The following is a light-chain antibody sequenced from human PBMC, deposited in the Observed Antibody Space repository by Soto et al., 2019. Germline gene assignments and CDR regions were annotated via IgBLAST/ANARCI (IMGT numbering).Light chain of an antibody. CDR3: QQYQNLPYT. V-gene: IGKV1-33*01. CDR2: DSF. J-gene: IGKJ2*01. Sequence: DIQMTQSPSSLSASVGDRVTISCQASQDINTYLNWYQQKPGKAPNLLIYDSFNLETGVPSRFSGSGSGTDFTLTISSRQPEDIGTFYCQQYQNLPYTFGQGTKLEIK. CDR1: QDINTY.